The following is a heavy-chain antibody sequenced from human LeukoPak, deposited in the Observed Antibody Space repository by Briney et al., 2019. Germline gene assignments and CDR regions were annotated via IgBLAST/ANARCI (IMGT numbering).Heavy chain of an antibody. CDR3: ARDLLGIKGYYDILTGYPTLDY. J-gene: IGHJ4*02. CDR1: GYTFTSYG. Sequence: ASVKVSCKASGYTFTSYGISWVRQAPGQGLECMGWISAYNGNTNYAQKLQGRVTMTTDTSTSTAYMELRSLRSDDTAVYYCARDLLGIKGYYDILTGYPTLDYWGQGTLVTVSS. D-gene: IGHD3-9*01. V-gene: IGHV1-18*01. CDR2: ISAYNGNT.